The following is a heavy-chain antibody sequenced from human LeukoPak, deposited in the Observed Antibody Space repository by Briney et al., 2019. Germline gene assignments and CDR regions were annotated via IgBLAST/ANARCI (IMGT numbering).Heavy chain of an antibody. CDR3: SRERAAAGGGDY. CDR1: GGTFNIHA. D-gene: IGHD6-13*01. J-gene: IGHJ4*02. V-gene: IGHV1-69*01. CDR2: IIPIFGTA. Sequence: SVKVSCKTSGGTFNIHAINWVRQAPGQGLEWMGVIIPIFGTANYAQKFVGRVTITADESTSTAYMEMNSLTSEDTAVYYCSRERAAAGGGDYWGQGTLVTVSS.